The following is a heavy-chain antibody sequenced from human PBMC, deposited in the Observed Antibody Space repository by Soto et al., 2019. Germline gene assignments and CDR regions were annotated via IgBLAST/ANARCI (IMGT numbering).Heavy chain of an antibody. CDR1: GFTFSGSA. Sequence: GGSLRLSCAASGFTFSGSAMHWVRQASGKGLEWVGRIRSKANSYATAYAASVKGRFTISRDDSKNTAYLQMNSLKTEDTAVYYCTTVPELKDYYDSSGYRDYWGQGTLVTVSS. V-gene: IGHV3-73*01. CDR2: IRSKANSYAT. D-gene: IGHD3-22*01. CDR3: TTVPELKDYYDSSGYRDY. J-gene: IGHJ4*02.